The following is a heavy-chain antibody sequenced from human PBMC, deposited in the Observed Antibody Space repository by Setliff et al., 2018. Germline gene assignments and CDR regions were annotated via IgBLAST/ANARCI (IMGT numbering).Heavy chain of an antibody. CDR3: ARGVRTGHLDS. V-gene: IGHV4-4*02. J-gene: IGHJ4*02. Sequence: SETLSLTCAVSGDSISNDYWWSWVRQPPERELEWIGEINQSGTTNYYPPLKGRATISVDNSKNQFSLNLNSVTVADTAVYFCARGVRTGHLDSWGQGTLVTV. CDR2: INQSGTT. CDR1: GDSISNDYW. D-gene: IGHD1-1*01.